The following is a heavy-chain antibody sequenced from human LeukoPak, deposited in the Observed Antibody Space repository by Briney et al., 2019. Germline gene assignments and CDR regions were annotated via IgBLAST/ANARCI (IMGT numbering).Heavy chain of an antibody. D-gene: IGHD1-26*01. CDR2: ISYDGSNK. V-gene: IGHV3-30*18. J-gene: IGHJ4*02. CDR1: GSTFSSYG. Sequence: GGSLRLSCAASGSTFSSYGMHWVRQAPGKGLEWVAVISYDGSNKYYADSVKGRFTISRDNSKNTLYLQMNSLRAEDTAVYYYAKALPRMVGATEGVDYWGQGTLVTVSS. CDR3: AKALPRMVGATEGVDY.